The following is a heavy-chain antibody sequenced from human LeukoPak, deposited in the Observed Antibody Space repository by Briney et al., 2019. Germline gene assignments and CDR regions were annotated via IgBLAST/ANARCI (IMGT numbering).Heavy chain of an antibody. V-gene: IGHV3-23*01. CDR3: AKVDSFWYFDL. Sequence: GGSLRLSCAASGFTFSSCAMSWVRQAPGKGLEWVSVVSGSGSSTYYADSVKGRFTVSRDNSKNTFFVQMNSLRADDTAVYYCAKVDSFWYFDLWGRGTLVTVSS. J-gene: IGHJ2*01. D-gene: IGHD3-9*01. CDR1: GFTFSSCA. CDR2: VSGSGSST.